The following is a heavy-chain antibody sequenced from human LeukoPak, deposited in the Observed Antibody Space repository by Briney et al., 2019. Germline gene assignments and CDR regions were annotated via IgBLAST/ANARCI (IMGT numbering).Heavy chain of an antibody. CDR2: INTNTGNP. V-gene: IGHV7-4-1*02. Sequence: ASVKVSCKASGYTFTSYAMNWVRQAPGQGLEWMGWINTNTGNPTYAQGFTGRFVFSLDTSVSTAYLQISSLKAEDTAVYYCARPGTYYDILTGYYSAPHFDYWGQGTLVTVSS. J-gene: IGHJ4*02. CDR3: ARPGTYYDILTGYYSAPHFDY. CDR1: GYTFTSYA. D-gene: IGHD3-9*01.